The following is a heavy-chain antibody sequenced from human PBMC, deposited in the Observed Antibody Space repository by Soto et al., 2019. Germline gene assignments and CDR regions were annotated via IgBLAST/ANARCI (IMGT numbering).Heavy chain of an antibody. CDR3: AKTRRGYDMFFYGLDV. V-gene: IGHV3-30*18. D-gene: IGHD5-12*01. CDR2: ISNDGSKK. Sequence: QVHLVESGGGVVQPGRSLRLACAVSGFRFSDYGMHWVPQAPGKGLEWVAVISNDGSKKYYGDSVQGRFTISRDDSKSTVYVQMDSLKPEDTVVYYCAKTRRGYDMFFYGLDVWGQGTTVTVSS. CDR1: GFRFSDYG. J-gene: IGHJ6*02.